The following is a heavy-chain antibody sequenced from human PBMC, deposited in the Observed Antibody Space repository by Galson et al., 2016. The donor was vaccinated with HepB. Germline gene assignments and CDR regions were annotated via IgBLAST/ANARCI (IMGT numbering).Heavy chain of an antibody. V-gene: IGHV1-3*04. D-gene: IGHD3-10*01. CDR3: AAKGGMGVSALEVPFDY. Sequence: SVKVSCKASAYIFTSHSLHWVRQAPGQRLEWMGYIGTGTGNTKYSQKFQGKVTMTRDTPASTAYMELSSLTYEDTAVYYCAAKGGMGVSALEVPFDYWGQGTPVTISS. CDR2: IGTGTGNT. CDR1: AYIFTSHS. J-gene: IGHJ4*02.